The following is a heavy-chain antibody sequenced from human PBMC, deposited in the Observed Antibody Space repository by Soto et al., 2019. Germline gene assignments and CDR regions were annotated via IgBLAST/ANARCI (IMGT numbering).Heavy chain of an antibody. D-gene: IGHD3-10*01. Sequence: QVQLVQSGAEVKKPGASVKVSCKASGYTFTSYYMHWVRQAPGQGHEWMGWINPDSGVTYYAHKFQDRVAMTRDTSISTAYMDLSRLTSDDTAVYYCARDRGIRDVWGQGTTVIVSS. CDR3: ARDRGIRDV. J-gene: IGHJ6*02. CDR2: INPDSGVT. V-gene: IGHV1-2*02. CDR1: GYTFTSYY.